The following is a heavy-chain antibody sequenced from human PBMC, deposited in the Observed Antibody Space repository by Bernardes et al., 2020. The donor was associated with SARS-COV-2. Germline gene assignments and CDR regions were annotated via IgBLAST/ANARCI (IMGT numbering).Heavy chain of an antibody. CDR2: IYYSGST. V-gene: IGHV4-39*01. J-gene: IGHJ5*02. CDR3: VRHFPPAAILWFDP. CDR1: GCSISSSSYY. Sequence: SGTLSLTCTVSGCSISSSSYYWGWNRQPPGKGLEWIGSIYYSGSTYYNPSLTSRVTIYVNSSINQFSLKLSSVTAADTAVYYCVRHFPPAAILWFDPWGQGTLVTVSS. D-gene: IGHD2-2*01.